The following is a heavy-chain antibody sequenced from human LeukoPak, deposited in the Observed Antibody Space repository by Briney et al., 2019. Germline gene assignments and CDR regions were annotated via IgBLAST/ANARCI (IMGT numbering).Heavy chain of an antibody. CDR3: ARTWNAGWFDP. Sequence: SETLSLTCTVSGGSISSYYWSWIRQPPGKGLEWSGYIYYGGSTNYNPSLQSRVTISVDTSKNQFSLKLSSVTAADTAVYYCARTWNAGWFDPWGQGTLVTVSS. V-gene: IGHV4-59*01. CDR2: IYYGGST. J-gene: IGHJ5*02. CDR1: GGSISSYY. D-gene: IGHD1-1*01.